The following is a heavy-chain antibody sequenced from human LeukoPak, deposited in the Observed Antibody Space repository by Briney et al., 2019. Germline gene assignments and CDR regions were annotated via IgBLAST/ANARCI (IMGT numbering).Heavy chain of an antibody. Sequence: GGSLRLSCAASGFPFSSYEMNWVRQAPGKGLEWISYISSSGSSIYYVDSVKGRFTISRDNAKNSLYLQMNSLRAEDTAVYYCARDNGDPRTYFDYWGQGTLVTVSS. CDR3: ARDNGDPRTYFDY. CDR1: GFPFSSYE. V-gene: IGHV3-48*03. D-gene: IGHD4-17*01. CDR2: ISSSGSSI. J-gene: IGHJ4*02.